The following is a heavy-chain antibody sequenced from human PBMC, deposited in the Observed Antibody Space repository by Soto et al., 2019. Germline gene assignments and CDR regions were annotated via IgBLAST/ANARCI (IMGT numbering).Heavy chain of an antibody. CDR2: IYWDDDK. J-gene: IGHJ1*01. V-gene: IGHV2-5*02. CDR1: GFSLSTNGVG. D-gene: IGHD1-26*01. Sequence: QITLKESGPPLVKPTQTLTLTCTFSGFSLSTNGVGVGWIRQPPGKALEWLALIYWDDDKRYSPSLKSRLTITKDTSKNQVVLTMTNMDPVDTATYYCAHRVGAPGYFQHWGQGTLVTVSS. CDR3: AHRVGAPGYFQH.